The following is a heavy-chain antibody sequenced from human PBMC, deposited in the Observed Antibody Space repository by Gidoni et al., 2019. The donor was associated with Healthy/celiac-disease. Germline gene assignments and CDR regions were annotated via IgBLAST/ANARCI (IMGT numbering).Heavy chain of an antibody. V-gene: IGHV4-59*01. D-gene: IGHD3-22*01. CDR2: IYYSRST. CDR3: ASYTSSGFVY. J-gene: IGHJ4*02. CDR1: GGSTSSYY. Sequence: QVQLQESGPGLVKPSETLSLTCPVSGGSTSSYYWSWIRQPPGKGLEWIGYIYYSRSTNYNPSLKSRVTISVDTSKNQFSLKLSSVTAADTAVYYCASYTSSGFVYWGQGTLVTVSS.